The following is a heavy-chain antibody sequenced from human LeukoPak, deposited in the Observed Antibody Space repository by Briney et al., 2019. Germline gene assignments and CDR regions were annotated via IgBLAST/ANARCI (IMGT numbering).Heavy chain of an antibody. CDR1: GFTFSSFA. V-gene: IGHV3-23*01. D-gene: IGHD2-15*01. CDR2: ISGSGSNT. J-gene: IGHJ6*02. Sequence: GGSLRFSCAAPGFTFSSFAMSWVRQAPGKGLEWVSTISGSGSNTYYADSVKGRFTISRDNSKKTLHLHVNSLRAKDTAVYYCAKGGGPYYYYGMDVWGQGTTVTVSS. CDR3: AKGGGPYYYYGMDV.